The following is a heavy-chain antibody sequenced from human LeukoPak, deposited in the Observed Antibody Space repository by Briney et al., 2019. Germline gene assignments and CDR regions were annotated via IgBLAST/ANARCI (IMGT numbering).Heavy chain of an antibody. CDR3: ARKGFLGLGY. D-gene: IGHD3-10*01. CDR2: IYYSGST. J-gene: IGHJ4*02. Sequence: SETLSLTCTVSGGSISSYYWSWIRQPPGKGLEWIGYIYYSGSTNYNPSLKSRVTISVDTSKNPFSLKLSSVTAADTAVYYCARKGFLGLGYWGQGTLVTVSS. CDR1: GGSISSYY. V-gene: IGHV4-59*01.